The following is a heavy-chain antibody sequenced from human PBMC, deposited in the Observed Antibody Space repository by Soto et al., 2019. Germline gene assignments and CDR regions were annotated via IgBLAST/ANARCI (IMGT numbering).Heavy chain of an antibody. CDR3: AKDGDTNIVGNYFDY. D-gene: IGHD5-12*01. V-gene: IGHV3-23*01. Sequence: EVQLLESGGGLVQPGGSLRLSCAASGFTFSNYAMNWVRQAPGKGLEWVSAISGSGGFTYYADSVKGRFTISRDNSNNTLFLQMNSLRAEDTAVFYCAKDGDTNIVGNYFDYWGQGTLVTVSS. CDR2: ISGSGGFT. J-gene: IGHJ4*02. CDR1: GFTFSNYA.